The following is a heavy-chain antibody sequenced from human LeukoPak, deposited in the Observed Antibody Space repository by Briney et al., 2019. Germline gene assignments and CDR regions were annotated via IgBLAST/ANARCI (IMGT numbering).Heavy chain of an antibody. V-gene: IGHV3-48*01. CDR1: GFTFSSYS. CDR3: AREVAYSRIQRYYMDV. J-gene: IGHJ6*03. CDR2: ISSSSSTI. D-gene: IGHD4-11*01. Sequence: GGSLRLSCAASGFTFSSYSMNWVRQAPGKGLEWVSYISSSSSTIYYADSVKGRFTISRDNAKNSLYLQMNSLRAEDTAVYYCAREVAYSRIQRYYMDVWGKGTTVTVSS.